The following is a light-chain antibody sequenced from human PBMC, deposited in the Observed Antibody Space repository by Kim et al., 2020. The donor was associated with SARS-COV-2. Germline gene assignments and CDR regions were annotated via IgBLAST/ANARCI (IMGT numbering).Light chain of an antibody. J-gene: IGKJ2*01. Sequence: DVVMTQSPLSLPVTLGQPASISCRSSQSLVYGDGNTYLNWFQQRPGQSPRRLIYKISNRDSGVPDRFSGSGSGTNFTLKISRVEADDVGVYYCMQGTQWVYTFGPGTKLEI. CDR1: QSLVYGDGNTY. V-gene: IGKV2-30*01. CDR2: KIS. CDR3: MQGTQWVYT.